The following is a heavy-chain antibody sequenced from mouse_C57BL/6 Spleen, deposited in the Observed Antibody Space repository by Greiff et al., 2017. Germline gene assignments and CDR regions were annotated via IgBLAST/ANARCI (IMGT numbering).Heavy chain of an antibody. CDR1: GYTFTSYW. CDR2: IDPSDSET. CDR3: ALYSNYAMDY. Sequence: VQLQQPGAELVRPGSSVKLSCKASGYTFTSYWMHWVKQRPIQGLEWIGNIDPSDSETHYNQKFKDKATLTVNNSSSTAYMQLSSLTSEDSAVYYCALYSNYAMDYWGQGTSVTVSS. J-gene: IGHJ4*01. V-gene: IGHV1-52*01. D-gene: IGHD2-5*01.